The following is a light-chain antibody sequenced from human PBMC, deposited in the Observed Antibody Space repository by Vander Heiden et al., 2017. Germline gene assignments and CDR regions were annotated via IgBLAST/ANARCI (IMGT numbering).Light chain of an antibody. Sequence: QSALTQPASVSGSPGQSITISCTGTSSDVGGYNYVSWYQQHPGKAPKLMIYEGSKRPAGVSNRFSGSKSGNTASLTISGLQAEDDAYYYCSSDTSSSTLVFGGGTKLTVL. V-gene: IGLV2-14*01. CDR2: EGS. CDR1: SSDVGGYNY. J-gene: IGLJ2*01. CDR3: SSDTSSSTLV.